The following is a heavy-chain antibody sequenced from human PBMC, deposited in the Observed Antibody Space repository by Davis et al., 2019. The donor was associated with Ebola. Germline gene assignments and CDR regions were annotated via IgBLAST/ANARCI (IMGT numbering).Heavy chain of an antibody. Sequence: ASVKVSCKASGYTFIDHCIHWVRLAPGQGLEWMGRINPNSGGTRYAQNFQGRVAMTRDTSISTAYMELSSLRSDDTAVYYCARVWGSSGWYWFDPWGQGTLVTVSS. CDR3: ARVWGSSGWYWFDP. D-gene: IGHD6-19*01. J-gene: IGHJ5*02. V-gene: IGHV1-2*06. CDR2: INPNSGGT. CDR1: GYTFIDHC.